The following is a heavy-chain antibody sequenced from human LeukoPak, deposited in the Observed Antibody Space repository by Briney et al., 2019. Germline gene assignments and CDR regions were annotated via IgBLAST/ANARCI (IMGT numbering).Heavy chain of an antibody. Sequence: ASVKVSCKASGYTFTGYYMHWVRQAPGQGLEWMGWINPNSGGTNFAQKFQGRVTMTTDTSTSTAYMEVRSLRSDDTAVYYCARRSTAARPSGDDAYDIWGQGTMVSVSS. CDR3: ARRSTAARPSGDDAYDI. V-gene: IGHV1-2*02. CDR1: GYTFTGYY. CDR2: INPNSGGT. J-gene: IGHJ3*02. D-gene: IGHD6-6*01.